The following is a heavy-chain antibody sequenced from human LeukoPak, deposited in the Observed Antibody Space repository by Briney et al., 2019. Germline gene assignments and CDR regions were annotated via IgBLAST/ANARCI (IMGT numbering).Heavy chain of an antibody. CDR2: IYYSGST. D-gene: IGHD3-22*01. V-gene: IGHV4-59*01. CDR1: GGSISSYY. Sequence: KSSETLSLTCTVSGGSISSYYWSWIRQPPGKGLEWIGYIYYSGSTNYNPSLKSRVTISVDTSKNQFSLKLSSVTAADTAVYYCARDASCSSGYYFDYWGQGSLVTVSS. J-gene: IGHJ4*02. CDR3: ARDASCSSGYYFDY.